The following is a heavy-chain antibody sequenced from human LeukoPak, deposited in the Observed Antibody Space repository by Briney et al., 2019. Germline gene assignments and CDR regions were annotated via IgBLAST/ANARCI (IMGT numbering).Heavy chain of an antibody. CDR2: ISGSGSST. CDR1: GFTFSSYA. J-gene: IGHJ5*02. CDR3: AKDKEDIVVVPAVNWFDP. V-gene: IGHV3-23*01. D-gene: IGHD2-2*01. Sequence: PGGSLRLSCAASGFTFSSYAMSWVRQAPGKGLEWVSAISGSGSSTYYADSVKGRFTISRDNSKNTLYLQMNSLRAEDTAVYYCAKDKEDIVVVPAVNWFDPWGQGTLVTVSS.